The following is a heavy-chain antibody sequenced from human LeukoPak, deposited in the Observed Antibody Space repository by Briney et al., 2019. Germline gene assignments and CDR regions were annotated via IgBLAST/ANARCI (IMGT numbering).Heavy chain of an antibody. CDR2: ISAYNGDT. CDR1: GGTFSSYA. CDR3: ARTTEAHSWRTRYYDYYMDV. J-gene: IGHJ6*03. V-gene: IGHV1-18*01. D-gene: IGHD6-13*01. Sequence: ASVKVSCKASGGTFSSYAISWVRQAPGQGLEWMGWISAYNGDTNYAQKLQGRVIMTTDTSTSTAYMELRSLRSDDTAVYYCARTTEAHSWRTRYYDYYMDVWGKGTTVTVSS.